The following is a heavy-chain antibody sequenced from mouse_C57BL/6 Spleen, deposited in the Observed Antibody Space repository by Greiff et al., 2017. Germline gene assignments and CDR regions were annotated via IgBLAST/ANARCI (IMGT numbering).Heavy chain of an antibody. CDR3: ARCPIRSYYYGSSFYAMDY. J-gene: IGHJ4*01. CDR2: IDPNSGGT. D-gene: IGHD1-1*01. V-gene: IGHV1-72*01. Sequence: QVQLQQPGAELVKPGASVKLSCKASGYTFTSYWMHWVKQRPGRGLEWIGRIDPNSGGTKYNEKFKSKATLTVDKPSSTAYMQLSSLTSEDSAVYYCARCPIRSYYYGSSFYAMDYWGQGTSVTVSS. CDR1: GYTFTSYW.